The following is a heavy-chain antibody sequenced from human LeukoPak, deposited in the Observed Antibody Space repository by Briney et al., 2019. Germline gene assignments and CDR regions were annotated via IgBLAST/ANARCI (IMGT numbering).Heavy chain of an antibody. D-gene: IGHD6-13*01. V-gene: IGHV3-30-3*01. CDR1: GGTFSSYA. CDR3: ARGAARHNWFDP. CDR2: ISYDGSNK. Sequence: SCKASGGTFSSYAMHWVRQAPGKGLEWVAVISYDGSNKYYADSVKGRFTISRDNSKNTLYLQMNRLRAEDTAVYYCARGAARHNWFDPWGQGTLVTVSS. J-gene: IGHJ5*02.